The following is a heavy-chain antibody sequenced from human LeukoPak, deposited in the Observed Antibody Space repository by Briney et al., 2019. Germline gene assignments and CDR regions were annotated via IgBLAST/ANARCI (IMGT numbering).Heavy chain of an antibody. D-gene: IGHD3-10*01. CDR1: GFPFDDYA. Sequence: RTGGSLRLSCTASGFPFDDYAMHWVRQSPGKGLEWVSGISWNSGTTGYVDSVKGRFTISRDNAKNSLYPQMNSLKIGDTALYYCAKDLSYYYGSGSPGLDYWGQGTLVTVS. J-gene: IGHJ4*02. CDR2: ISWNSGTT. V-gene: IGHV3-9*01. CDR3: AKDLSYYYGSGSPGLDY.